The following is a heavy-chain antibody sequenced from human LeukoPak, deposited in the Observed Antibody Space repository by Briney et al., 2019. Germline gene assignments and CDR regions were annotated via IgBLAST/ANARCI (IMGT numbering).Heavy chain of an antibody. CDR1: GFTFSSYA. J-gene: IGHJ6*02. V-gene: IGHV3-30-3*01. D-gene: IGHD3-22*01. CDR2: ISYDGSNK. CDR3: ASGPTHYYQYYYYGMDV. Sequence: GGSLRLSCAASGFTFSSYAMHWVRQAPGKGLEWVAVISYDGSNKYYADSVKGRSTISRDNSKNTLYLQMNSLRAEDTAVYYCASGPTHYYQYYYYGMDVWGQGTTVTVSS.